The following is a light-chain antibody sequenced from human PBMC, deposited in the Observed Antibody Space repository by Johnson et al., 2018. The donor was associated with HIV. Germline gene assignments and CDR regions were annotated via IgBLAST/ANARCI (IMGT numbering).Light chain of an antibody. J-gene: IGLJ1*01. CDR3: GTWDSSLTAV. Sequence: QPVLTQPPSVSAAPGQKVDISCSGSSSNIESDYVSWYQQLPGTAPKLLIYDNNKRPSGIPDRFSGSKSGTSATLGITGLRTGDEADYYCGTWDSSLTAVFGTGTKVTV. V-gene: IGLV1-51*01. CDR1: SSNIESDY. CDR2: DNN.